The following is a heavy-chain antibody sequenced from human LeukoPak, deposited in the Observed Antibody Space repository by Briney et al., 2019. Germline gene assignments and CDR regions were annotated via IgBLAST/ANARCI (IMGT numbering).Heavy chain of an antibody. D-gene: IGHD2/OR15-2a*01. Sequence: GGSLRLSCAASGFNFNSFAMHWAHQAPGKGLEWVANIKQDGSEKYYVDSVKGRFTISRDNAKNSLYLQMNSLRDEDTAVYYCVRVVPLDYFSDLWGQGALVTVSS. J-gene: IGHJ4*02. CDR3: VRVVPLDYFSDL. V-gene: IGHV3-7*01. CDR1: GFNFNSFA. CDR2: IKQDGSEK.